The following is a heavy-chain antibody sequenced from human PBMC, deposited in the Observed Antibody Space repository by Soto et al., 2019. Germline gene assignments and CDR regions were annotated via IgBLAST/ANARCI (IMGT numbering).Heavy chain of an antibody. D-gene: IGHD4-17*01. CDR2: IYYSGIT. V-gene: IGHV4-59*01. CDR1: GGSISSYY. CDR3: ARLPWADYGGIFDP. Sequence: QVQLQESGPGLVKPSETLSLTCTVSGGSISSYYWSWIRQPPGKGLEWIGYIYYSGITNYNPSLKSRVTISVDTFKNQFSLKLSSVTAADTGVYYCARLPWADYGGIFDPWGQGTLVTVSS. J-gene: IGHJ5*02.